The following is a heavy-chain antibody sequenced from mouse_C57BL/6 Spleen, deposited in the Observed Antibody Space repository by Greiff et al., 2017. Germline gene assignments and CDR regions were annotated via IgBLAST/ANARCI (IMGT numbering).Heavy chain of an antibody. CDR1: GFTFSSYG. V-gene: IGHV5-6*01. D-gene: IGHD1-1*01. J-gene: IGHJ1*03. CDR3: ARQQGYYGSSPYWYFDV. CDR2: ISSGGSYT. Sequence: EVHLVESGGDLVKPGGSLKLSCAASGFTFSSYGMSWVRQTPDKRLAWVATISSGGSYTYYPDSVKGRFPISRDNAKNTLYLQMSSLKSEDTAMYYCARQQGYYGSSPYWYFDVWGTGTTVTVSS.